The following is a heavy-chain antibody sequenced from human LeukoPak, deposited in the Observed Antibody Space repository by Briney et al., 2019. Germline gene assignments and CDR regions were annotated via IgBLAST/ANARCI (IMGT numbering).Heavy chain of an antibody. CDR3: AKVGAWELQRVFEN. D-gene: IGHD1-26*01. V-gene: IGHV3-7*01. CDR2: VGRDGSEK. Sequence: PGGSLRLSCVASGFTFNDYWMTWVRQVPGKGLEWVANVGRDGSEKNYVDSVKGRFTISRDNAKKSLYLEMNSLRVEDTALYYCAKVGAWELQRVFENWGQGTLATVSS. J-gene: IGHJ4*02. CDR1: GFTFNDYW.